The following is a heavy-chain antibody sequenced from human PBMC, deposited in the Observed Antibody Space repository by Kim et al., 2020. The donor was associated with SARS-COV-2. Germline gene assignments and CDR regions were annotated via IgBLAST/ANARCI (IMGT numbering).Heavy chain of an antibody. J-gene: IGHJ4*02. D-gene: IGHD5-18*01. CDR3: AKVDTAMVHRQPPDY. V-gene: IGHV3-30*18. CDR2: ISYDGSNK. Sequence: GGSLRLSCAASGFTFSSYGMHWVRQAPGKGLEWVAVISYDGSNKYYADSVKGRFTISRDNSKNTLYLQMNSLRAEDTAVYYCAKVDTAMVHRQPPDYWDQGTLVTVSS. CDR1: GFTFSSYG.